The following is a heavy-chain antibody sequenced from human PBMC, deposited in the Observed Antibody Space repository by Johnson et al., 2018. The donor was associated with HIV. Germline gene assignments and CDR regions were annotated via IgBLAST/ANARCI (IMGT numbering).Heavy chain of an antibody. V-gene: IGHV3-74*03. Sequence: VQLVESGGGLVQPGGSLRLSCAASGFAFRAYWMVWVRQVPGTRLVWVARIYNDGSSTTYADSVRGRFTISRDNAKYTVDRQMHSLRAEDTAIYYFASPSVITTVTTTPCAFDIWGQGTMVTVSS. CDR2: IYNDGSST. J-gene: IGHJ3*02. D-gene: IGHD4-17*01. CDR1: GFAFRAYW. CDR3: ASPSVITTVTTTPCAFDI.